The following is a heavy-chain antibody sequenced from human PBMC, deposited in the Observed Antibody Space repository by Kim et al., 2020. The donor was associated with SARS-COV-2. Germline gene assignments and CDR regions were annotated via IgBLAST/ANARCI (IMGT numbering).Heavy chain of an antibody. CDR3: ARDPLGDSSGYYYGQDMDV. J-gene: IGHJ6*02. V-gene: IGHV1-69*01. D-gene: IGHD3-22*01. CDR1: GGTFSSYA. Sequence: RGVGKAAGGTFSSYAISWVRQAPGQGLEWMGGIIPIFGTANYAQKFQGRVTITADESTSTAYMELSSLRSEDTAVYYCARDPLGDSSGYYYGQDMDVGGQGTTVTVSS. CDR2: IIPIFGTA.